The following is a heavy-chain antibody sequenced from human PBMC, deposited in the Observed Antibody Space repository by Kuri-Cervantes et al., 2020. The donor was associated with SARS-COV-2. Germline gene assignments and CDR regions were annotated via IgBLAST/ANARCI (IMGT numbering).Heavy chain of an antibody. CDR3: ARDPVVSSGWDYYMDV. Sequence: GESLKISCAASGFTFSSYGMHWVRQAPGKGLEWVAVIWYDGSNKYYADSVKGRFTISRDNSKNTLYLQMNSLRAEDTAVYYCARDPVVSSGWDYYMDVWGKGTMVTVSS. CDR1: GFTFSSYG. D-gene: IGHD6-19*01. CDR2: IWYDGSNK. J-gene: IGHJ6*03. V-gene: IGHV3-33*01.